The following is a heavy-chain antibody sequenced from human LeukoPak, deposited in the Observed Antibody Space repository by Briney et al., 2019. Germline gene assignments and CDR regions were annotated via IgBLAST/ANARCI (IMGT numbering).Heavy chain of an antibody. CDR1: GFTFNTFA. CDR3: AKDLLAATIDYYSDY. CDR2: ISASGGTP. D-gene: IGHD5-12*01. J-gene: IGHJ4*02. V-gene: IGHV3-23*01. Sequence: PGGSLRLSCAASGFTFNTFAMSWVRQAPGKGLEWVAAISASGGTPYYADSVKGRFTISRDNSKNTLYLQMKSLRPEDTAVYYCAKDLLAATIDYYSDYWGQGTLVTVSS.